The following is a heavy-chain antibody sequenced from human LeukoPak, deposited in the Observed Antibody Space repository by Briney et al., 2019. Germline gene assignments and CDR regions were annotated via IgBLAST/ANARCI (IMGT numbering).Heavy chain of an antibody. CDR2: INPNSGGT. V-gene: IGHV1-2*02. J-gene: IGHJ4*02. CDR1: GYTFTGYY. D-gene: IGHD3-10*01. CDR3: ARVTDYYGSGSYYNLNEPLIY. Sequence: ASVKVSFKASGYTFTGYYMHWVRQAPGQGLEWMGWINPNSGGTNYAQKFQGRVTMTRDTSISTAYMELSRLRSDDTAVYYCARVTDYYGSGSYYNLNEPLIYWGQGTLVTVSS.